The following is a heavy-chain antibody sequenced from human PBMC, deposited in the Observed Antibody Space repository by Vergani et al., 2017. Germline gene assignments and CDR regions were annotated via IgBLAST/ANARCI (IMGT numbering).Heavy chain of an antibody. CDR1: GFTFSNFG. V-gene: IGHV3-30*02. J-gene: IGHJ5*02. CDR3: AKYLRDSTNGLPES. Sequence: QVQLVESAGGVVQPGGSLRLSCAASGFTFSNFGMHWIRQAPGKGLEWLAYIGKDEIKTRYRDAVKGRFTVSRDNSKDILYLQMDSLRSEDTALYYCAKYLRDSTNGLPESWGPGTLVIVSS. CDR2: IGKDEIKT. D-gene: IGHD2-21*02.